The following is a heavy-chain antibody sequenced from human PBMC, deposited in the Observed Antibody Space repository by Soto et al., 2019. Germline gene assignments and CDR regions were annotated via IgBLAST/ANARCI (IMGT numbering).Heavy chain of an antibody. CDR2: IYYSGSN. J-gene: IGHJ4*02. V-gene: IGHV4-59*08. CDR1: GGTISSWY. Sequence: SETLSLTCTVSGGTISSWYWSWIRQPPGKGLEWIGYIYYSGSNNCNPSHKSRVTISVDTSKNLFFLNLSSVTAAVTAVYFCASHCPDIVAAITWGYYFDYWGQGTLVTVSS. CDR3: ASHCPDIVAAITWGYYFDY. D-gene: IGHD5-12*01.